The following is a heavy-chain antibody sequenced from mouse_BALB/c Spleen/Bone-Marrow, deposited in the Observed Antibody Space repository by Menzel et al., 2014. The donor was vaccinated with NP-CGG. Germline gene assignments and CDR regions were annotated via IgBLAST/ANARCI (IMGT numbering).Heavy chain of an antibody. CDR1: GFTFSNYW. CDR3: TSMRRRGFAY. J-gene: IGHJ3*01. D-gene: IGHD2-3*01. V-gene: IGHV6-6*02. CDR2: IRLKSNNYAT. Sequence: EVKLVESGGGLVQPGGSMKLSCVASGFTFSNYWMNWVRQSPEKGLEWVAEIRLKSNNYATHYAESVKGRFTISRDGSKSSVYLQMNNLRAEGTGVYYCTSMRRRGFAYWGQGTLVTVSA.